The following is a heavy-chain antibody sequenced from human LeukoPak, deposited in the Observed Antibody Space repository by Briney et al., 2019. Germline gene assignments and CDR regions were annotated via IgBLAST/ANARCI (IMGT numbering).Heavy chain of an antibody. CDR3: ARGGYSGTYFFDY. CDR2: VWYDGNNI. D-gene: IGHD1-26*01. Sequence: GGSLRLSCAASGFTLSTYGMHWVRQAPGKGLEWVAVVWYDGNNIHYVDSVKGRFTISRDNSKSTLYLQMNSLTAEDTAVYYCARGGYSGTYFFDYWGQGTLVTVSS. V-gene: IGHV3-33*01. J-gene: IGHJ4*02. CDR1: GFTLSTYG.